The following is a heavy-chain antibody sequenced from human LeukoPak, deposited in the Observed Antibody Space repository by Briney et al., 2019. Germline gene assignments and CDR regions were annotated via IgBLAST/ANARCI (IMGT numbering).Heavy chain of an antibody. J-gene: IGHJ6*02. Sequence: ASVKVSCKASGGTFSSYAISWVRQAPGQGLEWMGGIIPIFGTANYAQKFQGRVTITADESTSTAYMELSSLRSEDTAVYYCARHTLYYDILTGYSASDYYYYGMDVWGQGTTVTVPS. CDR1: GGTFSSYA. V-gene: IGHV1-69*01. D-gene: IGHD3-9*01. CDR3: ARHTLYYDILTGYSASDYYYYGMDV. CDR2: IIPIFGTA.